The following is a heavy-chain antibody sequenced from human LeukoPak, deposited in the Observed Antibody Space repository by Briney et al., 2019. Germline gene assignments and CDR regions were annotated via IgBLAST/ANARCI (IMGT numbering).Heavy chain of an antibody. J-gene: IGHJ4*02. Sequence: SVKVSCKASGGTFSSYAISWVRQAPGQGLEWMGRIIPIFGTANYAQKFQGRVTITTDESTSTDYMELSSLRSEDTAVYYCASFSSGTPMYGGQGTLVPVSS. D-gene: IGHD3-10*01. CDR3: ASFSSGTPMY. V-gene: IGHV1-69*05. CDR2: IIPIFGTA. CDR1: GGTFSSYA.